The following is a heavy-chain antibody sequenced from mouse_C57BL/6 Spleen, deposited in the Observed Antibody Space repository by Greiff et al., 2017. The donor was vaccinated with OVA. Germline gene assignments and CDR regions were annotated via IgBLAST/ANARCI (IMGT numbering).Heavy chain of an antibody. V-gene: IGHV1-52*01. CDR1: GYTFTSYW. J-gene: IGHJ4*01. Sequence: VQLQQPGAELVRPGSSVKLSCKASGYTFTSYWMHWVKQRPIQGLEWIGNIDPSDSETPYNQKFKDKATLTVDKSSSTAYMQLSSLTSEDSAVYYCARRKVPYAMDYWGQGTSVTVSS. D-gene: IGHD1-3*01. CDR2: IDPSDSET. CDR3: ARRKVPYAMDY.